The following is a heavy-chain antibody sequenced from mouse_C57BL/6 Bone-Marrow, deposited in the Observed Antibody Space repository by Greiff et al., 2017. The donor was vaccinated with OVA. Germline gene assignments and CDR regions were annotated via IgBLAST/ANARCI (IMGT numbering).Heavy chain of an antibody. J-gene: IGHJ4*01. V-gene: IGHV10-1*01. CDR3: APSYGSSYEYYAMDY. Sequence: DAGGGLVQPKGSLKLSCAASGFSFNTYAMNWVRQAPGKGLEWVARIRSKSNNYATYYADSVKDRFTISRDDSESMLYLQMNNLKTEDTAMYYCAPSYGSSYEYYAMDYWGQGTSVTVSS. CDR1: GFSFNTYA. CDR2: IRSKSNNYAT. D-gene: IGHD1-1*01.